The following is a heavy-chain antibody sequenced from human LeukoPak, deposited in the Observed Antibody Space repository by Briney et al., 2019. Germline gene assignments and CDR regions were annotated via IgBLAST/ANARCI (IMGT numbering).Heavy chain of an antibody. CDR1: GGSISSYY. V-gene: IGHV4-4*07. CDR3: ARDLFTSSWYRWFDP. J-gene: IGHJ5*02. D-gene: IGHD6-13*01. CDR2: IYSSGST. Sequence: SETLSLTCTVSGGSISSYYWSWIRQPAGKGLEWIGRIYSSGSTNYNPSLKSRVTISEDTSKNQLSLKLTSVTAADTAVYYCARDLFTSSWYRWFDPWGQGTLVTVSS.